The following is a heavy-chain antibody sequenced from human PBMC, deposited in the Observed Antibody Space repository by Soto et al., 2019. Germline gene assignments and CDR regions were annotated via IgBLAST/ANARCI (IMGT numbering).Heavy chain of an antibody. CDR3: ARVERGTATTVVDAFDI. J-gene: IGHJ3*02. CDR2: RSHRGET. D-gene: IGHD1-1*01. V-gene: IGHV4-34*01. CDR1: GGFVSSGSYY. Sequence: QVQLQQWGAGLLKPSETLSLTCAVYGGFVSSGSYYWSWIRQPPGQGLEWIGERSHRGETHFNPSLKSRVTIAVDTSKNQFSLKMSSVTAADTALYYCARVERGTATTVVDAFDIWGPGTMGTGSS.